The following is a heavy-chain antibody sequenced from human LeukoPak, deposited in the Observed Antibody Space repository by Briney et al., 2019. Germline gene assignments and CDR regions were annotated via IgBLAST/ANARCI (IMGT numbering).Heavy chain of an antibody. D-gene: IGHD5-24*01. CDR3: ARGRDGYNHGDY. CDR2: ISGSGGST. V-gene: IGHV3-23*01. CDR1: GFTFSSYA. J-gene: IGHJ4*02. Sequence: GGSLRLSCAASGFTFSSYAMSWVRQAPGKGLEWVSAISGSGGSTYYADSVKGRFTISRDNSKNTLYLQMNSLRAEDTAVYYCARGRDGYNHGDYWGQGTLVTVSS.